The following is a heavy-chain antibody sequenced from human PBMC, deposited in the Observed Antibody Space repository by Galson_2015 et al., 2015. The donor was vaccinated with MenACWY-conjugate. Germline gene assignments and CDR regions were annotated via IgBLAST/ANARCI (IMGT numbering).Heavy chain of an antibody. D-gene: IGHD5-24*01. V-gene: IGHV3-74*01. CDR1: GFTFNQYW. J-gene: IGHJ5*02. CDR3: TRGKDGYGRFDP. CDR2: INPDGSVT. Sequence: SLRLSCAASGFTFNQYWMHWVRQAPGKGLVWVSRINPDGSVTNYTDYVKGRFTLTSDNAKNTLYLQMNSLRGDDTAVHYCTRGKDGYGRFDPGGQGALVTVSS.